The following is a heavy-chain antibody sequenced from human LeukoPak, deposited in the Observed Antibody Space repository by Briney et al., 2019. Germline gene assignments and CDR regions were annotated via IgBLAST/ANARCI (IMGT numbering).Heavy chain of an antibody. CDR2: LSGNGVKT. D-gene: IGHD5-18*01. Sequence: GGSLRLSCAASGFAFNTYGMSWVRQAPGRGLEWVSALSGNGVKTFYADSEKGRFTISRDNSKNMMYLQMNSLRVEDTAIYYCAKVGKEYSYGDFDYWGQGTLVTVSS. CDR1: GFAFNTYG. V-gene: IGHV3-23*01. CDR3: AKVGKEYSYGDFDY. J-gene: IGHJ4*02.